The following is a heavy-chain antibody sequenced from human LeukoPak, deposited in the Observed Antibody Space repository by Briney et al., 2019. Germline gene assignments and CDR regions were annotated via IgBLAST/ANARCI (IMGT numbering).Heavy chain of an antibody. CDR1: GYTFTSYA. Sequence: ASVKVSCKASGYTFTSYAMAWVRQAPGQGLEWMGWINPNSGGTNYAQKFQGRVTMTRDTSISTAYMELSRLRSDDTAVYYCARVRPDYYDSSGFGAFDIWGQGTMVTVSS. CDR2: INPNSGGT. V-gene: IGHV1-2*02. D-gene: IGHD3-22*01. CDR3: ARVRPDYYDSSGFGAFDI. J-gene: IGHJ3*02.